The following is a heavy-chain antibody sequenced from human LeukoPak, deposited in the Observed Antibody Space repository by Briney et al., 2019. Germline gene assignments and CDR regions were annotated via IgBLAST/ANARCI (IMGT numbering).Heavy chain of an antibody. CDR3: ARGLRTTLGYCSGGSCYRALPY. CDR1: GYTFTSYD. D-gene: IGHD2-15*01. CDR2: MDPNSGNT. J-gene: IGHJ4*02. Sequence: ASVKVSCKASGYTFTSYDTNWVRQATRQGLEWMGWMDPNSGNTGYAQKFQGRVTMTRNTSISTAYMELSSLRSEDTAVYYCARGLRTTLGYCSGGSCYRALPYWGQGTLVTVSS. V-gene: IGHV1-8*01.